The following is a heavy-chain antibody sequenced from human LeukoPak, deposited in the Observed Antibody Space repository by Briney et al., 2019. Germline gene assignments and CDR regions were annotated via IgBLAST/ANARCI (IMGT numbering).Heavy chain of an antibody. CDR3: ARRPRGVIIKTWFDS. V-gene: IGHV4-34*01. Sequence: PSETLSLTCAVYDGSFSGYYCSWIRQPPGKGLEWIGEINHSGSANYNPSLKSRVTILLDTSKNQFSLNLSSVTAADTAVYYCARRPRGVIIKTWFDSWGQGTLVTVSS. CDR2: INHSGSA. D-gene: IGHD3-10*01. CDR1: DGSFSGYY. J-gene: IGHJ5*01.